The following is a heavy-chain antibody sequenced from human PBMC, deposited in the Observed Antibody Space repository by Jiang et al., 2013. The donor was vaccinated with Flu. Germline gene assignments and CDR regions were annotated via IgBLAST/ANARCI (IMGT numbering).Heavy chain of an antibody. CDR1: GYTFTSYA. V-gene: IGHV1-3*01. CDR2: INAGNGNT. CDR3: ARGGDRAAVYYFDY. D-gene: IGHD6-13*01. J-gene: IGHJ4*02. Sequence: SGAEVKKPGASVKVSCKASGYTFTSYAMHWVRQAPGQRLEWMGWINAGNGNTKYSQKFQGRVTITRDTSASTAYMELSSLRSEDTAVYYCARGGDRAAVYYFDYWGQGTLVTVSS.